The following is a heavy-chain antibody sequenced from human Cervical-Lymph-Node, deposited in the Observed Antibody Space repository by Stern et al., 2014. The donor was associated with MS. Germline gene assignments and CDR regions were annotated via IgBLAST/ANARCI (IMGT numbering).Heavy chain of an antibody. J-gene: IGHJ5*02. CDR2: IYYSGST. CDR3: ARSGKRITIFGGSPSNWFDP. Sequence: QLQLQESGPGLVKPSETLSLTCTVSGGSISSYYWSWIRQPPGKGLEWIGYIYYSGSTNYNPSLKSRVTISVDTSKNQFSLKLSSVTAADTAVYYCARSGKRITIFGGSPSNWFDPGGQGTLVTVSS. V-gene: IGHV4-59*01. D-gene: IGHD3-3*01. CDR1: GGSISSYY.